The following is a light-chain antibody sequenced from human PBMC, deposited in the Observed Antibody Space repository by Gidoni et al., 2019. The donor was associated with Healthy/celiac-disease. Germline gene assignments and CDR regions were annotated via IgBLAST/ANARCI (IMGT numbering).Light chain of an antibody. V-gene: IGKV3-20*01. CDR2: GAS. CDR1: QSVSSSY. J-gene: IGKJ5*01. Sequence: EIVLTQSPGTLSLSPGERATLSCRASQSVSSSYLAWYQQKPGQASRLLIYGASSRATGIPDRFSGSGSGTDFTLTISRLEPEDFAVYYCQQYGSLITFGQGTRLEIK. CDR3: QQYGSLIT.